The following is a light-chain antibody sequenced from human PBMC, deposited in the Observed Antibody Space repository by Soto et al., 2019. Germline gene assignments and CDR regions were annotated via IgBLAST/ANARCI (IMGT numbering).Light chain of an antibody. Sequence: DIVMTQSPDSLAVSLGERATINCKSSQNVLCSSNNNNYLAWYQQKPGQPPKLLIYWASTRESGVPDRFSGSGSGTDFTLTISSLQAEDVAVYYCQQYYSTPFTFGPGTKVDIK. J-gene: IGKJ3*01. CDR3: QQYYSTPFT. V-gene: IGKV4-1*01. CDR1: QNVLCSSNNNNY. CDR2: WAS.